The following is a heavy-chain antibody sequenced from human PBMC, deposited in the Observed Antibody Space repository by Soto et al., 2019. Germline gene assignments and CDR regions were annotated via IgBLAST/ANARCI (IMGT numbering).Heavy chain of an antibody. Sequence: QVQLVQSGAEVKKPGASVKVSCKASGYTFISYDINWVRQATGQGLEWMGWMNPNTGDTGYAQKFQGRVTMTRNTSINRATLELSSLRSDDTAVYFCARGDGYIFDYWGQGTLVTVSS. CDR1: GYTFISYD. V-gene: IGHV1-8*01. CDR2: MNPNTGDT. CDR3: ARGDGYIFDY. J-gene: IGHJ4*02. D-gene: IGHD5-12*01.